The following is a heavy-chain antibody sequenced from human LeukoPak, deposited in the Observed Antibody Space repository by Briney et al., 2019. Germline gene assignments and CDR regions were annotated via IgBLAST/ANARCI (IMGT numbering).Heavy chain of an antibody. CDR2: ISGSGGST. J-gene: IGHJ4*02. Sequence: HPGGSLRLSCAASGFTFSSYAMSWVRQAPGKGLEWVSAISGSGGSTYYADSVKGRFTISRDNAKNSLYLQMSSLRAEDTAVYYCARDPRVGATTWGWNYWGQGTLVTVSS. CDR1: GFTFSSYA. V-gene: IGHV3-23*01. CDR3: ARDPRVGATTWGWNY. D-gene: IGHD1-26*01.